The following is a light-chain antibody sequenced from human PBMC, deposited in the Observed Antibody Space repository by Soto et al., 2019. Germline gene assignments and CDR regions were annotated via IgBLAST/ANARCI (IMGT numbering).Light chain of an antibody. Sequence: DLQMTQSPSTLSASVGDRVTITCRASQSISSWLAWYQQKPGKAPKLMIYDASSLESGVPSRFSGSGSGTEFTLTIRSLQPDDFATYYCQQYNTYSTCGQGTKVDI. J-gene: IGKJ1*01. CDR2: DAS. V-gene: IGKV1-5*01. CDR3: QQYNTYST. CDR1: QSISSW.